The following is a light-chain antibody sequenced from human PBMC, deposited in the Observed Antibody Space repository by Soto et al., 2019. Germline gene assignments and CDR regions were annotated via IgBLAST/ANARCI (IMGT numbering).Light chain of an antibody. V-gene: IGKV1-9*01. CDR3: QQVKTYPRT. Sequence: DIQMTQSPSTLSGSVGDRVTITFRPSQAVPNNMAWYQQKPGKPPKLLIYEESTLHSGVPSRFSGRKSGTQFTLTIDSLQPEGFATYYCQQVKTYPRTFGGGTKVDI. CDR1: QAVPNN. J-gene: IGKJ4*01. CDR2: EES.